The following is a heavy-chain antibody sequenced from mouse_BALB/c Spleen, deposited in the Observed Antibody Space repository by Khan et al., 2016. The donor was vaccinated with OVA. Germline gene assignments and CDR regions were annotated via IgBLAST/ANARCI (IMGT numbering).Heavy chain of an antibody. CDR2: ISYSGST. J-gene: IGHJ2*01. Sequence: VQLKQSGPGLVKPSQSLSLTCTVTGYSITSGYGWNWIRQFPGNKLEWMGYISYSGSTNYNPSLKSRISITRDTSKNQFFMMLNSVTTEATATYYCARTARIKYWGQGTTLTVSS. CDR1: GYSITSGYG. CDR3: ARTARIKY. D-gene: IGHD3-3*01. V-gene: IGHV3-2*02.